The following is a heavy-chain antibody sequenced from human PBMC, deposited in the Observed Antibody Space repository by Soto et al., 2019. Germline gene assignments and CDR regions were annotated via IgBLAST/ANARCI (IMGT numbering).Heavy chain of an antibody. V-gene: IGHV4-30-4*01. J-gene: IGHJ6*02. CDR1: GGSISSGDYY. D-gene: IGHD6-13*01. CDR2: IYYSGST. CDR3: ARDAIAAAGYGMDV. Sequence: ASETLSLTCTVSGGSISSGDYYWSWIRQPPGKGLEWIGYIYYSGSTYYNPSLKSRVTISVDTSKNQFSLKLSSVTAADTAAYYCARDAIAAAGYGMDVWGQGTTVTVSS.